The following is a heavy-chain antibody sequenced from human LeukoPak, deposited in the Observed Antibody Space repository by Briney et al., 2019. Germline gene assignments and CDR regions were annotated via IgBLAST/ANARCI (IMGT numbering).Heavy chain of an antibody. D-gene: IGHD3-3*01. CDR1: GYSFTSYW. Sequence: TGESLKISCKGSGYSFTSYWIGWVRQMPGKGLEWMGIIYPGDSDTRYSPSFQGQVTISADKSISTAYLQWSSLKASDTAMYCCARQVDFWSGYYTGYNWFDPWGQGTLVTVSS. V-gene: IGHV5-51*01. CDR3: ARQVDFWSGYYTGYNWFDP. J-gene: IGHJ5*02. CDR2: IYPGDSDT.